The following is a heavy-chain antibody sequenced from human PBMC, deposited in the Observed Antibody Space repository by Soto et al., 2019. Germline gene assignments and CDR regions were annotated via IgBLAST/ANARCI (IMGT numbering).Heavy chain of an antibody. Sequence: ASVKVSWKGSGYTFTGYYIHWVLQAPGQGLEWMGWINPNSGGTNYAQKFQGRVTMTRDTSISTAYMELSRLRSDDTAVYYCARAGTGYLDYRGQGTLVTVSS. D-gene: IGHD7-27*01. CDR3: ARAGTGYLDY. V-gene: IGHV1-2*02. CDR2: INPNSGGT. CDR1: GYTFTGYY. J-gene: IGHJ4*02.